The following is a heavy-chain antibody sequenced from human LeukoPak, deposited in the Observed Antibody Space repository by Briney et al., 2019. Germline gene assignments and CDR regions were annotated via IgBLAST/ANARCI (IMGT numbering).Heavy chain of an antibody. CDR3: TQTLYSAYGFWGDY. V-gene: IGHV3-53*01. CDR2: IYSGGST. CDR1: GFTVSSNY. J-gene: IGHJ4*02. D-gene: IGHD5-12*01. Sequence: GGSLRLSCAASGFTVSSNYMSWVRQAPGKGLEWVPVIYSGGSTYYADSVKGRFTISRDNSKNTLYLQMNSLRAEDTAVYYCTQTLYSAYGFWGDYWGQGTLVTVSS.